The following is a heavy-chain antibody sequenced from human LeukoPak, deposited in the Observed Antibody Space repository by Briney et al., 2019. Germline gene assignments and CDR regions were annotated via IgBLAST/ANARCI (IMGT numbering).Heavy chain of an antibody. CDR3: AGNSLTRFGGYDFWSGDFDY. D-gene: IGHD3-3*01. CDR2: IKQDGSEK. CDR1: GFTFSSYW. V-gene: IGHV3-7*01. J-gene: IGHJ4*02. Sequence: GGSLRLSCAASGFTFSSYWMSWVRQAPGKGLEWVANIKQDGSEKYYVDSVKGRFTISRDNAKNSLYLQMNSLRAEDTAVYYCAGNSLTRFGGYDFWSGDFDYWGQGTLVTVSS.